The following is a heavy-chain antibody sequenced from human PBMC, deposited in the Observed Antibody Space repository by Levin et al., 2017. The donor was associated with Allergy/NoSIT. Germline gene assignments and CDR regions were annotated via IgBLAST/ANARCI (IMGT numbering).Heavy chain of an antibody. CDR2: ISGSGGST. V-gene: IGHV3-23*01. J-gene: IGHJ3*02. CDR3: AKGVVTPTLDAFDI. D-gene: IGHD4-23*01. CDR1: GFTFSSYA. Sequence: ETLSLTCAASGFTFSSYAMSWVRQAPGKGLEWVSAISGSGGSTYYADSVKGRFTISRDNSKNTLYLQMNSLRAEDTAVYYCAKGVVTPTLDAFDIWGQGTMVTVSS.